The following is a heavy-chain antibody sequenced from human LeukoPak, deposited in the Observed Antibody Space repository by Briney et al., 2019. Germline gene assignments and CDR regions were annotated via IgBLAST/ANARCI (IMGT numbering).Heavy chain of an antibody. V-gene: IGHV3-21*01. D-gene: IGHD5-24*01. CDR3: ARGDGYDFFDY. J-gene: IGHJ4*02. Sequence: GGSLRLSCAASGFTFSTYTMNWVRQAPGKGLEWVASIRSSSSYMQYADSVKGRFTISRDNAKNSLFLQMNSLRAEDTAVYYCARGDGYDFFDYWGQGTLVTVPS. CDR2: IRSSSSYM. CDR1: GFTFSTYT.